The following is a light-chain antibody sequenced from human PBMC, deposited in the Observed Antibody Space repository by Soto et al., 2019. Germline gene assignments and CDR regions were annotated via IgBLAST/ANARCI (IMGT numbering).Light chain of an antibody. CDR1: QDISNY. CDR3: QQYDKSMYT. Sequence: DIQMTQSPSSLSASVGDRVTITCQASQDISNYLNWYQQKPGKAPKLLIYDASNLETGVPSRFSGSGSGTDFTFTISSLQPEDIATYYCQQYDKSMYTFGQGTKLEIK. CDR2: DAS. J-gene: IGKJ2*01. V-gene: IGKV1-33*01.